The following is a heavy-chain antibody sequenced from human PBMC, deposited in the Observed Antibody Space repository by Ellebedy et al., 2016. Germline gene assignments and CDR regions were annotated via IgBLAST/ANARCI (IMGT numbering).Heavy chain of an antibody. D-gene: IGHD4-11*01. CDR2: IYHRGST. CDR3: ARVARGTTLTTWGLHYYYYMDV. CDR1: GGSFSGSDSY. Sequence: GSLRLXXSVSGGSFSGSDSYWGWTRQAPGKGLEWIGNIYHRGSTYYNPSLKSRVTISVDTANNQFFLKLSSVTAADTAVYYCARVARGTTLTTWGLHYYYYMDVWGKGTTVSVSS. V-gene: IGHV4-39*01. J-gene: IGHJ6*03.